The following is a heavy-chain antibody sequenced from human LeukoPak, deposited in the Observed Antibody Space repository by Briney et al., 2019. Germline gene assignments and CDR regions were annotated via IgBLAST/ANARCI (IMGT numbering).Heavy chain of an antibody. J-gene: IGHJ3*02. Sequence: KPSETLSLTCAVSGGFISSSAWWTWVRQSAEGLEWIGEINDRGTINYNPSLQRRVSISVDTSKNQFSLKLSSVTAADTAVYYCASREPIYCSGGSCWDDAFDIWGQGTMVTVSS. CDR2: INDRGTI. CDR3: ASREPIYCSGGSCWDDAFDI. D-gene: IGHD2-15*01. CDR1: GGFISSSAW. V-gene: IGHV4-4*02.